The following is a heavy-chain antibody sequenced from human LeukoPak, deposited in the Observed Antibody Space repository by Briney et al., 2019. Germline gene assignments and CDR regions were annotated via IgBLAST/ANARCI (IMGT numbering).Heavy chain of an antibody. Sequence: PSETLSLTCTVSGGSISSYYWSWIRQPPGKGLEWTGYIYYSGSTNYNPSLKSRVTISVDTSKNQFSLKLSSVTAADTAVYYCARALAITGTTGYWFDPWGQGTLVTVSS. V-gene: IGHV4-59*01. J-gene: IGHJ5*02. CDR2: IYYSGST. D-gene: IGHD1-20*01. CDR1: GGSISSYY. CDR3: ARALAITGTTGYWFDP.